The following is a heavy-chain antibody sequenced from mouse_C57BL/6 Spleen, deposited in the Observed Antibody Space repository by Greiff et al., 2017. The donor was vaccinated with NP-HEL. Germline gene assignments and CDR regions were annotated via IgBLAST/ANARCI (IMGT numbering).Heavy chain of an antibody. CDR3: ARETAQATVFAY. D-gene: IGHD3-2*02. J-gene: IGHJ3*01. Sequence: QVQLQQPGAELVKPGASVMMSCKASGYTFTSYWLTWVKQRPGQGLVWIGDIYPGSGSTNYNEKFKSKATLTVDTSSSTAYMQLSSLTSEDSAVYYCARETAQATVFAYWGQGTLVTVAA. V-gene: IGHV1-55*01. CDR2: IYPGSGST. CDR1: GYTFTSYW.